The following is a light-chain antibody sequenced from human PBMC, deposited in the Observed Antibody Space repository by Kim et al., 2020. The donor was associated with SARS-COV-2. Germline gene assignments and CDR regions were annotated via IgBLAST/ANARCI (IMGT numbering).Light chain of an antibody. Sequence: EIVMTQSPATLSVSPGERATLSCRASQNVGNYLAWYQQKPGQAPRLLIYGASTRATGIPARFSGSGSGTEFILTISSLQSEDFALYYCHQYNDWPPGDTFGQGTKLEIK. V-gene: IGKV3-15*01. CDR2: GAS. CDR3: HQYNDWPPGDT. CDR1: QNVGNY. J-gene: IGKJ2*01.